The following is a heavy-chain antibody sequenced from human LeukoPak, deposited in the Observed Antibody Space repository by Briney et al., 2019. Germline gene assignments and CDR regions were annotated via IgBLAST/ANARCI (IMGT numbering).Heavy chain of an antibody. D-gene: IGHD3-9*01. CDR3: ARADDILTGHFDY. J-gene: IGHJ4*02. V-gene: IGHV1-2*04. Sequence: GASVKVSCKASGYTFTSYYMHWVRQAPGQGLEWMGWINPNSGGTNYAQKFQGWVTMTRDTPISTAYMELSRLRSDDTAVYYCARADDILTGHFDYWGQGTLVTVSS. CDR2: INPNSGGT. CDR1: GYTFTSYY.